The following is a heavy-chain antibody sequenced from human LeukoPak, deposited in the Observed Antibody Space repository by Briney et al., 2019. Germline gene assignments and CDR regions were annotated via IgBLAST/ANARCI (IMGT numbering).Heavy chain of an antibody. CDR1: GYTFTGYY. V-gene: IGHV1-69*13. Sequence: GASVKVSCKASGYTFTGYYMHWVRQAPGQGLEWMGGIIPIFGTANYAQKFQGRVTITAAESTSTAYMELSSLRSEDTAVYYCARGYCSSTSCYTPFDIWGQGTMVTVSS. CDR2: IIPIFGTA. CDR3: ARGYCSSTSCYTPFDI. D-gene: IGHD2-2*02. J-gene: IGHJ3*02.